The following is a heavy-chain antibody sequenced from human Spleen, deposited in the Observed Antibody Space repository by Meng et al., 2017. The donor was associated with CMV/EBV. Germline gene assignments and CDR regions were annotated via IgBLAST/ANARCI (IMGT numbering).Heavy chain of an antibody. D-gene: IGHD6-19*01. CDR1: GFTFSSYA. Sequence: GESLKISCAASGFTFSSYAMHWVHQAPGKGLEWVAVISYDGSNKYYADSVKGRFTISRDNSKNTLYLQMNSLRAEDTAVYYCARDDDIAVAGIDYWGQGTLVTVSS. V-gene: IGHV3-30-3*01. CDR2: ISYDGSNK. CDR3: ARDDDIAVAGIDY. J-gene: IGHJ4*02.